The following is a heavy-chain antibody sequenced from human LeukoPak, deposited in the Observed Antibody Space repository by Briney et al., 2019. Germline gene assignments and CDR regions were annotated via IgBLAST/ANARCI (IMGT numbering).Heavy chain of an antibody. D-gene: IGHD5-18*01. CDR3: ARVRISGYSCGYYYYCAMDV. CDR1: GYTFTSYY. Sequence: GASVKVSCTASGYTFTSYYIHWVRQAPGQGLEWMGIINPTGGSTTYAQKFQGRVTMTRDTSTSTVYMELSSLRSEDTAVYYCARVRISGYSCGYYYYCAMDVWGQGTTVTVSS. J-gene: IGHJ6*02. V-gene: IGHV1-46*01. CDR2: INPTGGST.